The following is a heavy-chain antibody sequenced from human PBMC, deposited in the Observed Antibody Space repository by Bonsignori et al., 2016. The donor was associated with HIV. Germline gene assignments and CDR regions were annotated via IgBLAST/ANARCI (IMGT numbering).Heavy chain of an antibody. V-gene: IGHV3-30*14. CDR3: ATKIGKDYWLRYIDY. Sequence: QVQLVESGGGVVQTGTSLRLSCGASGFSFSGSAMHWVRQAPGKGLEWVAVISHDGRNAKYADSMQGRVTISRDNFKNTLYLQMNGLRPDDTAIYYCATKIGKDYWLRYIDYWGQGTLVTVSS. CDR1: GFSFSGSA. J-gene: IGHJ4*02. CDR2: ISHDGRNA. D-gene: IGHD5-12*01.